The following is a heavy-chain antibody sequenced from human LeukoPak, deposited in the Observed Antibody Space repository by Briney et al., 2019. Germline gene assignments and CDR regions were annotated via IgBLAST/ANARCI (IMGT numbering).Heavy chain of an antibody. CDR3: ASTNYGGNPGWFDP. CDR2: ISGSGGST. J-gene: IGHJ5*02. CDR1: GFAFSSFA. D-gene: IGHD4-23*01. V-gene: IGHV3-23*01. Sequence: GSLRLSCAASGFAFSSFAMSWVRQAPGKGLEWVSAISGSGGSTYYADSVKGRFTISRDNSKNTLYLQMNSLRAEDTAVYYCASTNYGGNPGWFDPWGQGTLVTVSS.